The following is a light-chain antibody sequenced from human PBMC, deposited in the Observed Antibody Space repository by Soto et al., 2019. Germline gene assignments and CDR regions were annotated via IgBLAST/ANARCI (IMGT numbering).Light chain of an antibody. CDR3: QSYDSSLSCSPFWV. CDR2: GNS. J-gene: IGLJ3*02. V-gene: IGLV1-40*01. CDR1: SSNIGAGYD. Sequence: QSVLTQPPSVSGAPGQRVTISCTGSSSNIGAGYDVHWYQQLPGTAPKLLIYGNSNRPSGVPDRFSGSKSGTSASLAITGLQAEDEADYYCQSYDSSLSCSPFWVFGGGTKLTVL.